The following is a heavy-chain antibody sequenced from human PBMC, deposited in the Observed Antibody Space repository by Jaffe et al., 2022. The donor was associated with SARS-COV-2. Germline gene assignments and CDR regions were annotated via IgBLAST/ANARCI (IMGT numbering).Heavy chain of an antibody. V-gene: IGHV4-59*01. D-gene: IGHD6-13*01. CDR1: GGSISSYY. Sequence: QVQLQESGPGLVKPSETLSLTCTVSGGSISSYYWSWIRQPPGKGLEWIGYIYYSGSTNYNPSLKSRVTISVDTSKNQFSLKLSSVTAADTAVYYCARGGGIAAARVYGMDVWGQGTTVTVSS. CDR2: IYYSGST. CDR3: ARGGGIAAARVYGMDV. J-gene: IGHJ6*02.